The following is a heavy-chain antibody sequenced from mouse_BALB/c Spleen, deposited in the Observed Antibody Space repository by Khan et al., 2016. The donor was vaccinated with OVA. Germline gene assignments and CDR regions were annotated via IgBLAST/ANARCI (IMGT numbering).Heavy chain of an antibody. Sequence: VQLQQSGGEVVRPGTSVKISCKASGYTFTNYWLGWIRQRPGHGLEWIGDIYPGGYFTNYNEQFKDKATLTVDTSSTTANLQLSSLTSADSAVCFCASWATWYCDVWGAGTTVTVSS. CDR3: ASWATWYCDV. D-gene: IGHD3-1*01. CDR2: IYPGGYFT. V-gene: IGHV1-63*02. J-gene: IGHJ1*01. CDR1: GYTFTNYW.